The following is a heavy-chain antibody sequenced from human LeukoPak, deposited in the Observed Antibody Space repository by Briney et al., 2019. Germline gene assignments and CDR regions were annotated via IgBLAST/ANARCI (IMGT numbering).Heavy chain of an antibody. Sequence: SETLSLTCTVSGGSISSGGYYWSWIRQHPGKGLEWIGYIYYSGRTYYNPSLKSRVTISVDTSKNQFSLKLSSVTAADTAVYYCARAGDYDFWSGPNWFDPWGQGTLVTVSS. CDR3: ARAGDYDFWSGPNWFDP. D-gene: IGHD3-3*01. CDR2: IYYSGRT. J-gene: IGHJ5*02. CDR1: GGSISSGGYY. V-gene: IGHV4-31*03.